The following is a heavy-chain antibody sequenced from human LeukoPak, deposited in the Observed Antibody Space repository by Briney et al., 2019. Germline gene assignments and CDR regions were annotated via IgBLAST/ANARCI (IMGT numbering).Heavy chain of an antibody. Sequence: GSLLLSCAASGFTVSSNYMSWVRQAPGKGLEWVSVIYSGGSTYYADSVKGRFTISRDNSKNTLYLQMNSLRAEDTAVYYCARFKGNYYDSSGYSPYFDYWGQGTLVTVSS. CDR1: GFTVSSNY. V-gene: IGHV3-53*01. CDR3: ARFKGNYYDSSGYSPYFDY. J-gene: IGHJ4*02. CDR2: IYSGGST. D-gene: IGHD3-22*01.